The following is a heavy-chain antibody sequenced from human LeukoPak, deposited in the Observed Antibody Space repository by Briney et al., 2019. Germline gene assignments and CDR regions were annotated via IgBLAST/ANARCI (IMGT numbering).Heavy chain of an antibody. V-gene: IGHV4-59*01. D-gene: IGHD3-22*01. Sequence: SETLSLTCTVSGGSISDYYWNWIRQPPGKGLEWIGYLYYSGSTNYNPSLKSRVTISVDTSKNQFSLKPTSVTAADTAVYYCARAIYDSSGYYIDYWGQGTLVTVSS. CDR3: ARAIYDSSGYYIDY. CDR1: GGSISDYY. J-gene: IGHJ4*02. CDR2: LYYSGST.